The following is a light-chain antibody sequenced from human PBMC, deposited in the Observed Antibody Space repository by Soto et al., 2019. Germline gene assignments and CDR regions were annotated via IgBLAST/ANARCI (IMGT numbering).Light chain of an antibody. Sequence: DIQLTQSPSVLSASVGDTVTITCRASQALSNYLAWYQQKPGKAPDLLIYSASTLQSGVPSRFSGSGSETEFSLTIRALQPEDFALYYCQQHDILPITFGQGTRLEI. J-gene: IGKJ5*01. V-gene: IGKV1-9*01. CDR2: SAS. CDR3: QQHDILPIT. CDR1: QALSNY.